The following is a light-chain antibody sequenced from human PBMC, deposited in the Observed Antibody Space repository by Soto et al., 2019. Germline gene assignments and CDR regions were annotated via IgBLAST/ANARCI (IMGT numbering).Light chain of an antibody. CDR2: DAS. V-gene: IGKV3-15*01. CDR1: QSVTGN. Sequence: EIVMTQSPATLSVSPGERATLSCRASQSVTGNLAWYQQKPGQAPRLLIYDASTRATGVPARFSGSGSGTEFTLTINSLQAEDCAVYYCQQYYNWPRTFGQGTRLEIK. J-gene: IGKJ5*01. CDR3: QQYYNWPRT.